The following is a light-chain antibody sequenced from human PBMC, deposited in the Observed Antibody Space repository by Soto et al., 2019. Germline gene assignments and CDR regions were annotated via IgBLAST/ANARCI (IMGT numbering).Light chain of an antibody. V-gene: IGKV3-15*01. CDR1: QSVSSN. CDR3: QQYNNWPF. CDR2: GAS. J-gene: IGKJ3*01. Sequence: EIVMTQSPATLSVSPGERATLSCRASQSVSSNLAWYQQKPGQAPRLLIYGASTRATGIPARFSGSGSGTEFTLTISSLQSEDFAVYYCQQYNNWPFFGPGTNVDI.